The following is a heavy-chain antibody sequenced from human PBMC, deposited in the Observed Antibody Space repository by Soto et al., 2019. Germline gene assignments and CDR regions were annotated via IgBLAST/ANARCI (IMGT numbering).Heavy chain of an antibody. V-gene: IGHV4-61*08. CDR2: VYYSENT. D-gene: IGHD6-6*01. Sequence: SETLSLTCTVSGGSVSSGGYSWNWIRQPPGKGLEWIGYVYYSENTKYNPSLKSRVTISVDTSKDQISLKLSSVTAADTAVYYRARVGLGYSNSWGFDSWGQGTLVTVSS. CDR1: GGSVSSGGYS. CDR3: ARVGLGYSNSWGFDS. J-gene: IGHJ4*02.